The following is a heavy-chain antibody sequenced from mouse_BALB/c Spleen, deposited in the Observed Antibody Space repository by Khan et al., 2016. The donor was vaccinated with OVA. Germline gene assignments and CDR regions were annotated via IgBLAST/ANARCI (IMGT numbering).Heavy chain of an antibody. CDR2: IYPGTGST. CDR1: GYIFTSYW. Sequence: VELVESGAELVRPGASVKLSCKTSGYIFTSYWIHWVKQRSGQGLEWIARIYPGTGSTYYNEMFKGKATLTADKCSSTAYMQLSSLKSEDSAVYFCARDGPDGAWFVYWGQGTLVTVSA. V-gene: IGHV1S132*01. D-gene: IGHD2-3*01. CDR3: ARDGPDGAWFVY. J-gene: IGHJ3*01.